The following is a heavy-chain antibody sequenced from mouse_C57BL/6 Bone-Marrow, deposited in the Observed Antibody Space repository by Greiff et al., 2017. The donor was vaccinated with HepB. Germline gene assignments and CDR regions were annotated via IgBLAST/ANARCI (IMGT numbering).Heavy chain of an antibody. CDR1: GYTFTSYW. D-gene: IGHD5-1*01. CDR3: ARWYLAWFAY. J-gene: IGHJ3*01. CDR2: IHPNSGST. V-gene: IGHV1-64*01. Sequence: LQPGAELVKPGASVKLSCKASGYTFTSYWMHWVKQRPGQGLEWIGMIHPNSGSTNYNEKFKSKATLTVDKSSSTAYMQLSSLTSEDSAVYYCARWYLAWFAYWGQGTLVTVSA.